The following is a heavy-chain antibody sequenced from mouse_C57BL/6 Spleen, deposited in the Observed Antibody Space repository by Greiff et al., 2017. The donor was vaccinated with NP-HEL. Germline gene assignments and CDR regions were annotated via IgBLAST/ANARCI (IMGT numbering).Heavy chain of an antibody. Sequence: QVQLQQSGPGLVQPSQSLSITCTVSGFSSTSYGVHWVRQSPGKGLEWLGVIWRGGSTDYNAAFMSRLSITKDNSKSQVFFKMNSLQADDTAIYYCAKNTAHYGSTPYAMDYWGQGTSVTVSS. CDR1: GFSSTSYG. CDR3: AKNTAHYGSTPYAMDY. J-gene: IGHJ4*01. D-gene: IGHD1-1*01. CDR2: IWRGGST. V-gene: IGHV2-5*01.